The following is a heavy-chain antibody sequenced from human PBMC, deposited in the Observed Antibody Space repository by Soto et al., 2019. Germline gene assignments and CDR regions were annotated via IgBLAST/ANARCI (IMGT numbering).Heavy chain of an antibody. D-gene: IGHD6-25*01. V-gene: IGHV3-7*01. CDR2: IKQAGSEK. CDR1: GFTVSAYW. CDR3: AREKRANGYFDY. Sequence: PGGSLRLSCAASGFTVSAYWMSWVRQAPGKGLEWVANIKQAGSEKYYVDSVNGRFIISRDDAKNSLFLQVNSLRVEDTAVYYCAREKRANGYFDYWGQGTLVTVSS. J-gene: IGHJ4*02.